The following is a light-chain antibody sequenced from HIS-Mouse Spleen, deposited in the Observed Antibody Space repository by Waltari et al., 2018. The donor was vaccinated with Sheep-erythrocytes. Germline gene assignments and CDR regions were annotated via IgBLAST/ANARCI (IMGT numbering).Light chain of an antibody. CDR3: SSYTSSSTLV. J-gene: IGLJ2*01. Sequence: QSALTQPASVSGSPGQSITISCTGTSSDVGGYNYVSWYQQHPGKAPKPMIYDVSKRPSGVSNPFSGSKSGNTASLTISGLQAEDEADYYCSSYTSSSTLVFGGGTKLTVL. CDR2: DVS. V-gene: IGLV2-14*03. CDR1: SSDVGGYNY.